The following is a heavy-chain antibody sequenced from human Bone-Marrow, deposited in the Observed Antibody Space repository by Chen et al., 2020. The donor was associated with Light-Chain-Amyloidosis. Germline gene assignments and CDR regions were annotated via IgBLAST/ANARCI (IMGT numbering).Heavy chain of an antibody. CDR1: GYTFPNYW. V-gene: IGHV5-51*01. Sequence: SWGEGKKPGESLKISCKGSGYTFPNYWIGWVRQMPGKGLDWMGVIYPDDSDARYSPSFEGQVTISADKSITTAYLQWRGLKASDNDMHYCARRRDGYNFDYWGQGTLVTVSS. D-gene: IGHD5-12*01. CDR3: ARRRDGYNFDY. CDR2: IYPDDSDA. J-gene: IGHJ4*02.